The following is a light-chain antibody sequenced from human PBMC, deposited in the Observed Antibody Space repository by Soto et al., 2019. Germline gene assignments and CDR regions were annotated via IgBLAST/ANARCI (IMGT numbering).Light chain of an antibody. CDR1: QSVSSN. CDR2: DAS. Sequence: ELVMTQSPATLSVSPGERATLSCRASQSVSSNLAWYQQKPGQAPRLLIYDASTRATDIPTRFSGSGSGTEFTLTISSLQSEDFAVYYCQQSTNWPGTFGQGTKVEI. CDR3: QQSTNWPGT. J-gene: IGKJ1*01. V-gene: IGKV3-15*01.